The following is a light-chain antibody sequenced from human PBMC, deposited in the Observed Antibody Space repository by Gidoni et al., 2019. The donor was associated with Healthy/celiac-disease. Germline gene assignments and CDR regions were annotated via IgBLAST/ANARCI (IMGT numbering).Light chain of an antibody. J-gene: IGKJ1*01. Sequence: DIQMTQSPSSLSASVGDRVTITCRASQSISSYLNWYQQKPGKAPKLLIYAASSLQSGVLSRFSGSGSGTDFTLNISSLQPEDFATYYCQQSYSTPWTFGQGTKVEIK. V-gene: IGKV1-39*01. CDR3: QQSYSTPWT. CDR1: QSISSY. CDR2: AAS.